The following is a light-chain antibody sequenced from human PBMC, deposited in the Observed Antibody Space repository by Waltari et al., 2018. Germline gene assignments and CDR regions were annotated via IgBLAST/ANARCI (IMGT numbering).Light chain of an antibody. J-gene: IGLJ3*02. CDR1: DSNIGSNT. Sequence: QSVLTQPPSASGSPGQRVTISCSGSDSNIGSNTVDWYQALPGTAPTLLIHGNDQRPSGVPDRFSGSKSGTSGSLAINGLRPEDETDYFCAAWDESLKGWVFGGGTRLNVL. V-gene: IGLV1-44*01. CDR3: AAWDESLKGWV. CDR2: GND.